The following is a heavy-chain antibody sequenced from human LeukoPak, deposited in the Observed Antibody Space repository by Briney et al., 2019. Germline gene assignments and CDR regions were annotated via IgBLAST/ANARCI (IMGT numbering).Heavy chain of an antibody. CDR2: ISYNGNT. D-gene: IGHD3-22*01. J-gene: IGHJ4*02. CDR1: GDSISSNNYF. Sequence: PSETLSLTCTVSGDSISSNNYFWGWICQPPGKGLEWIGEISYNGNTYYNPSLKSRVTISVDTSKNQFSLKLSSVTAADTAVYYCARTSLGGYYDSSGLYYFDYWGQGTLVTVSS. V-gene: IGHV4-39*07. CDR3: ARTSLGGYYDSSGLYYFDY.